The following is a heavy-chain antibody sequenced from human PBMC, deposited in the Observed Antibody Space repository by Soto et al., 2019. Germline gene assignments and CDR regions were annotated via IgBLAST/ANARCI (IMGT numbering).Heavy chain of an antibody. CDR1: GGSISSYY. D-gene: IGHD3-3*01. V-gene: IGHV4-59*01. CDR3: ARNRNYDFWSGYPPPDAFDI. Sequence: QVQLQESGPGLVKASETLSLTCTVSGGSISSYYWSWIRQPPGKGLEWIGYIYYSGSTNYNPSLKSRVTISVDTSKNQFSLKLRSVTAADTAVYYCARNRNYDFWSGYPPPDAFDIWGQGTMVTVSS. J-gene: IGHJ3*02. CDR2: IYYSGST.